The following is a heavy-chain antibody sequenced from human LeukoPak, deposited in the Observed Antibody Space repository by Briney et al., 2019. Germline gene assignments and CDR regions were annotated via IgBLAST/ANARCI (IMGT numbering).Heavy chain of an antibody. V-gene: IGHV3-23*01. CDR2: IFGSGGSA. Sequence: GGSLRLSCAASGLTFNNYAMYWVRQAPGKGLEWISGIFGSGGSAHYADSVKGRFTISRDNSKNTVYLQLDSLRVEDTAVYYCGKTTVGYSSGRYPGWPVDYWGQGALVTVSS. J-gene: IGHJ4*02. CDR1: GLTFNNYA. CDR3: GKTTVGYSSGRYPGWPVDY. D-gene: IGHD2-15*01.